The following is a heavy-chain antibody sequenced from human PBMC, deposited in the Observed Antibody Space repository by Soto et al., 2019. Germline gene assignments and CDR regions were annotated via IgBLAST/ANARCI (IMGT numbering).Heavy chain of an antibody. CDR2: INHSGST. J-gene: IGHJ4*02. CDR3: ARGKIAGLFDY. D-gene: IGHD2-21*01. Sequence: QVQLQQWGAGRLKPSETLSLTCAVYGGSFSGYYWTWIRQPPGTGLEWIGEINHSGSTNYNPSLKSRVTISGDTSKNQFSLQLTSVTAADTAVYYCARGKIAGLFDYWGQGTLVTVSS. CDR1: GGSFSGYY. V-gene: IGHV4-34*01.